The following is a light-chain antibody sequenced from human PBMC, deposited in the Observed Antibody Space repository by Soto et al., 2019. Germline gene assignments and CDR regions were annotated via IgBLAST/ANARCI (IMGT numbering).Light chain of an antibody. Sequence: LTQPPSASGAPGQSVTISCTGTSSDVGGYNYVSWYQQHPGKAPKLMIYEVSQRPSGVPDRFSGSKSGNTASLTVSGLQAEDEADYYCNSYAGSNNVFGTGTKVTVL. V-gene: IGLV2-8*01. CDR3: NSYAGSNNV. CDR1: SSDVGGYNY. J-gene: IGLJ1*01. CDR2: EVS.